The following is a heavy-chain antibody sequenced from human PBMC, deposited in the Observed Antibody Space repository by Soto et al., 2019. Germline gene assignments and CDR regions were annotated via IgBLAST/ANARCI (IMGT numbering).Heavy chain of an antibody. Sequence: ASVKVSCKASGYTFTGYYMHWVRQAPGQGLEWMGWINPNSGGTNYAQKFQGWVTMTRDTSISTAYMELSRLRSDDTAVYYCARATATMAYYYYSGMDVWGQGTTVTVSS. V-gene: IGHV1-2*04. CDR2: INPNSGGT. CDR3: ARATATMAYYYYSGMDV. D-gene: IGHD6-25*01. CDR1: GYTFTGYY. J-gene: IGHJ6*02.